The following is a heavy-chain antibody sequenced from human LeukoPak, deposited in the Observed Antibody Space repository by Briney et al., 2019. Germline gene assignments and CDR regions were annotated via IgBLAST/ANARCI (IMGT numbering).Heavy chain of an antibody. Sequence: SETLSLTCTVSGGSISSSSYYWGWVRQPPGKGLEWIGSIYYSGSTYYNPSLKSRVTISVDTSKNQFSLKLSSETAADTAVYYCARVTTAWYVIGYWGPGALVTVSS. D-gene: IGHD6-13*01. CDR1: GGSISSSSYY. CDR2: IYYSGST. CDR3: ARVTTAWYVIGY. V-gene: IGHV4-39*07. J-gene: IGHJ4*02.